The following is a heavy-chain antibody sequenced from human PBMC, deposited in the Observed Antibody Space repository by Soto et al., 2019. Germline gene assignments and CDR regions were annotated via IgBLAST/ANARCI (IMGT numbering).Heavy chain of an antibody. J-gene: IGHJ6*02. CDR2: IDPSDSYT. Sequence: PGESLKISCKGSGYSFTSYWISWVRQMPGKGLEWMGRIDPSDSYTNYSPSFQGHVTISADKSISTAYLQWSSLKASDTAMYYCARRSIMDIVVVTAAMLRPNYYYGMDVWGQGTTVTVSS. V-gene: IGHV5-10-1*01. CDR3: ARRSIMDIVVVTAAMLRPNYYYGMDV. D-gene: IGHD2-2*03. CDR1: GYSFTSYW.